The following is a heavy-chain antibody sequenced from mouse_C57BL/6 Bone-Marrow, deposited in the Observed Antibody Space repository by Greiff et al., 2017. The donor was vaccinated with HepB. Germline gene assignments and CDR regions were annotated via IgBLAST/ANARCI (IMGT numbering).Heavy chain of an antibody. D-gene: IGHD1-1*01. CDR3: SHTTVVAH. CDR2: IDPENGDT. V-gene: IGHV14-4*01. J-gene: IGHJ2*01. CDR1: GFNIKDYY. Sequence: EVQLQQSGAELVRPGASVKLSCTASGFNIKDYYMHWVKQRPEQGLEWIGWIDPENGDTEYATKFQGKATITADTSSNTAYLQLSSLTSEDTAVYYCSHTTVVAHWGQGTTLTVSS.